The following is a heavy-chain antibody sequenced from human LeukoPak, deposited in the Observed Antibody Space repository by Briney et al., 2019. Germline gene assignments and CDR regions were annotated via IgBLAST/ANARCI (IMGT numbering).Heavy chain of an antibody. V-gene: IGHV1-2*02. Sequence: ASVKVSCKASGYTFTGYYMHWVRQAPGQGLEWMGWINPNSGGTNYALKFQGRVTMTRDTSISTAYMELSRLRSDDTAVYYCARNRAVSRNWFDPWGRGTLVTVSS. CDR2: INPNSGGT. D-gene: IGHD1-14*01. CDR1: GYTFTGYY. CDR3: ARNRAVSRNWFDP. J-gene: IGHJ5*02.